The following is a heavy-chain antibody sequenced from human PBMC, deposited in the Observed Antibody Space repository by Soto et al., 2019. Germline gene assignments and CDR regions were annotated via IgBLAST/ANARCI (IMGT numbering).Heavy chain of an antibody. CDR2: IYHGGST. Sequence: PSETLRLSCAASGYTISSGYYCGWLREPPGKGQEWTGSIYHGGSTYYNQSLNGRVTLSIDMTNNHVSLILNSVTAADTAVYYCASVGPCVPYYYKSSPYTFEYWFDPWGQGTLVTVSS. CDR1: GYTISSGYY. J-gene: IGHJ5*02. V-gene: IGHV4-38-2*01. D-gene: IGHD3-22*01. CDR3: ASVGPCVPYYYKSSPYTFEYWFDP.